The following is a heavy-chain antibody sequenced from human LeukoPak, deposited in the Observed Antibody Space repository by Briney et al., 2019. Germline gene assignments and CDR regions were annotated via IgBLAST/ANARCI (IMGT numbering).Heavy chain of an antibody. CDR2: IYYSGST. CDR3: ARSLHIAAAGTYHFDY. Sequence: SETLSLTCTVSGGSISSSSYYWGWIRQPPGKGLEWIGSIYYSGSTYYNPSLKSRVTISVDTSKNQFSLKLSSVTAADTAVYYCARSLHIAAAGTYHFDYWGQGTLVTVSS. J-gene: IGHJ4*02. D-gene: IGHD6-13*01. V-gene: IGHV4-39*01. CDR1: GGSISSSSYY.